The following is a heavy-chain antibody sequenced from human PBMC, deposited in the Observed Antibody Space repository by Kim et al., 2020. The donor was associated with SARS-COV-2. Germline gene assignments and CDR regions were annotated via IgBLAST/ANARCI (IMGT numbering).Heavy chain of an antibody. Sequence: GGSLRLSCAASGFTFTTYAMSWVRQAPGKGLEWVSIVRGSGGSTHFADFLKGRFTISRYNSKNTLYLPMNCLRAEDTAIYYCAKDASFTCSGDNCYGDVDYWGQGILVTVSS. CDR2: VRGSGGST. D-gene: IGHD2-15*01. V-gene: IGHV3-23*01. CDR3: AKDASFTCSGDNCYGDVDY. J-gene: IGHJ4*02. CDR1: GFTFTTYA.